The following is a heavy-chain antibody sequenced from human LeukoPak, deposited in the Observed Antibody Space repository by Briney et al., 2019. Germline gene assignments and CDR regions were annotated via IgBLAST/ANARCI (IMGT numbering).Heavy chain of an antibody. J-gene: IGHJ4*02. V-gene: IGHV3-21*01. CDR1: GFTFADYS. Sequence: GGSLRLSCAASGFTFADYSMNWVRQAPGKGLEWVSSISSSSSYIYYADSVKGRFTISRDNARNSLFLQMNSLRAEDTAVYYCARGGRSTYFDWSPDYWGQGTLVTVSS. CDR2: ISSSSSYI. D-gene: IGHD3-9*01. CDR3: ARGGRSTYFDWSPDY.